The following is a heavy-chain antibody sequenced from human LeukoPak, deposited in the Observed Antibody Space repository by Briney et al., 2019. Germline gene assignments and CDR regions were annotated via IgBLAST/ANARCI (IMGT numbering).Heavy chain of an antibody. V-gene: IGHV3-30*02. CDR2: IHYNGRDK. D-gene: IGHD2/OR15-2a*01. CDR1: GFTFSSFG. J-gene: IGHJ4*02. Sequence: GGSLRLSCAAPGFTFSSFGMHWVRQAPGKGLEWVSFIHYNGRDKYYADSVKGRFTISRDSSKNTLSLQMNSLRAEDTAVYFCAKDSPTYYADYWGQGTLVTVSS. CDR3: AKDSPTYYADY.